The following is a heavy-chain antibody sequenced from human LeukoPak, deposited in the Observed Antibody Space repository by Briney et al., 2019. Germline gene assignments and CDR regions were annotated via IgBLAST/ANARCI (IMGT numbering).Heavy chain of an antibody. D-gene: IGHD4-17*01. V-gene: IGHV4-30-4*01. J-gene: IGHJ4*02. CDR1: SDSISSGDYY. CDR3: AREHKSYGHYPYYFDS. CDR2: INKKGGT. Sequence: PSEALSLTCTVSSDSISSGDYYWRWIRQPAGKGLEFIGYINKKGGTFYNPPLKGRVSISRDTTNNQYSQKPTSVTAADTAVYFCAREHKSYGHYPYYFDSWGQGTRVTVSS.